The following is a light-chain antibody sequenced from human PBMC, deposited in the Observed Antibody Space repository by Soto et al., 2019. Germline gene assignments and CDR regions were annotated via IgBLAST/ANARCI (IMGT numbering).Light chain of an antibody. Sequence: IVLTQSPATLSLSPGERATLSGRASQSVSSYLAWYQQKPGQAPRLLIYDASNRATGIPDRFSGSGSAADFTLTISSLEPEDSAVYYCQQRTNWPPRYTFGQGTKVDIK. CDR3: QQRTNWPPRYT. V-gene: IGKV3-11*01. CDR2: DAS. J-gene: IGKJ2*01. CDR1: QSVSSY.